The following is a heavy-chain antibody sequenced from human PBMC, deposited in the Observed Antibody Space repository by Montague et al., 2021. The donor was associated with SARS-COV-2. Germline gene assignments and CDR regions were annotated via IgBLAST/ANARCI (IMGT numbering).Heavy chain of an antibody. J-gene: IGHJ6*03. Sequence: TLSLTCTVSVRSSSSGSYYWSWSPQPASKVLGWIGRIYTSGSTNYNPSLKSRVTISVDTSKNQFSLKLSSVTAADTAVYYCASGIAATYYYYMDVWGKGTTVTVSS. V-gene: IGHV4-61*02. CDR2: IYTSGST. D-gene: IGHD6-13*01. CDR1: VRSSSSGSYY. CDR3: ASGIAATYYYYMDV.